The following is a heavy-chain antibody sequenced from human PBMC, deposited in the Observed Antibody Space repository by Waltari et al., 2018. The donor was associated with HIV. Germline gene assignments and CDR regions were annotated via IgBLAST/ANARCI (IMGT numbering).Heavy chain of an antibody. D-gene: IGHD1-26*01. Sequence: QLQLQESGPGLVKPSETLSLTCTVSGGSVSSSSYFWGWIRQPPGKGLEWIGRIYYTGRGYYHPPLKSRVTISVDTSKNQFSLKVTSVTAADTAVYYCARHALRVGAAYWNFDLWGRGTLVTVSS. V-gene: IGHV4-39*01. CDR2: IYYTGRG. CDR3: ARHALRVGAAYWNFDL. CDR1: GGSVSSSSYF. J-gene: IGHJ2*01.